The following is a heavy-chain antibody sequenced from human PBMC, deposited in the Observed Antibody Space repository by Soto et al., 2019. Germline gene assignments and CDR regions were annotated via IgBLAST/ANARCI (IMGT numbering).Heavy chain of an antibody. CDR3: ARRTFGGVIVWDY. J-gene: IGHJ4*02. CDR2: IKQDGSEK. Sequence: EVQLVESGGGLVQPGGSLRLSCAASGFTFSSYWMSWVRQAPGKGLEWVANIKQDGSEKYYVDSVKGRFTISRDNAKNSLYLQMNSLRAEDTAGYYCARRTFGGVIVWDYWGQGTLVTVSS. D-gene: IGHD3-16*02. V-gene: IGHV3-7*01. CDR1: GFTFSSYW.